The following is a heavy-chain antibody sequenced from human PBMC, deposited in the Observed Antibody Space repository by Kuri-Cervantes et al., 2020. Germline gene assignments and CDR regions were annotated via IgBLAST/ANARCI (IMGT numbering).Heavy chain of an antibody. CDR2: IWYDGSNK. J-gene: IGHJ6*03. CDR1: GFTFSNYA. Sequence: GESLKISCAASGFTFSNYAMHWVRQAPGKGLEWVAVIWYDGSNKYYADSVKGRFTISRDNSKNTLYLQMNSLRAEDTAVYYCAREGRGGNYYMDVWGKGTTVTVSS. CDR3: AREGRGGNYYMDV. V-gene: IGHV3-33*08.